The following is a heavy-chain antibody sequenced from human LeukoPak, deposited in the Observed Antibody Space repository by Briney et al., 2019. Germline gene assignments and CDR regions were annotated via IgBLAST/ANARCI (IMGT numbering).Heavy chain of an antibody. CDR1: GYSFTSYW. CDR2: IYPGDSDT. Sequence: GGSLRLSCKGSGYSFTSYWIGWVRQMPGKGLEWMGIIYPGDSDTRYSPSFQGQVTISADKSISTAYQQWSSLKASDTAIYYCARHFHHYYMDVWGKGTTVTVSS. V-gene: IGHV5-51*01. CDR3: ARHFHHYYMDV. J-gene: IGHJ6*03.